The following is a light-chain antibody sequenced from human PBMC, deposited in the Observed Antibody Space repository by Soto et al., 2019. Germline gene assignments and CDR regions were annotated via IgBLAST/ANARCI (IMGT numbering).Light chain of an antibody. CDR1: QSVSSY. CDR3: QQRSNLPLYT. J-gene: IGKJ2*01. Sequence: EIVLTQSPATLSLSPGERATLSCRASQSVSSYLAWYQQKPGQAPRLLIYDASNRATGIPARFSGSGSGTDFTLTISSLEPEDFAVYYCQQRSNLPLYTFGPGTKLEIK. CDR2: DAS. V-gene: IGKV3-11*01.